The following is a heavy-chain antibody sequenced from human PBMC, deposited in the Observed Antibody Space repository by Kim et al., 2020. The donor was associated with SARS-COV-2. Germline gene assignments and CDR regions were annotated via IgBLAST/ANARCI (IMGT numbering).Heavy chain of an antibody. V-gene: IGHV3-21*01. CDR3: ARDERLLWFGELLSYSFDY. D-gene: IGHD3-10*01. CDR2: ISSSSSYI. CDR1: GFTFSSYS. Sequence: GGSLRLSCAASGFTFSSYSMNWVRQAPGKGLEWVSSISSSSSYIYYADSVKGRFTISRDNAKNSLYLQMNSLRAEDTAVYYCARDERLLWFGELLSYSFDYWGQGTLVTVSS. J-gene: IGHJ4*02.